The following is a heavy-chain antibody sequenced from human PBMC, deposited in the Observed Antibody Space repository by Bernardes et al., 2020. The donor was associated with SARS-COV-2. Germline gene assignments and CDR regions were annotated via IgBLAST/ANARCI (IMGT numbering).Heavy chain of an antibody. Sequence: ASVKVSCKASGYTFTAYDISWVRQATGQGLEWMGWMTPNSGNTGYAQKFQGRVTMTRDTSISTAYMELSSLTSDDTAVYFCAIIMVGPTNYYYYYGMDVWAKGPRSPSP. V-gene: IGHV1-8*01. D-gene: IGHD1-26*01. CDR3: AIIMVGPTNYYYYYGMDV. J-gene: IGHJ6*02. CDR2: MTPNSGNT. CDR1: GYTFTAYD.